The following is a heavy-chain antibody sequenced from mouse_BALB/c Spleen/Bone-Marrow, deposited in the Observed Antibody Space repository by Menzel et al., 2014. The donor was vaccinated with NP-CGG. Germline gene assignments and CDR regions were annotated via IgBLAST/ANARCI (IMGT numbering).Heavy chain of an antibody. J-gene: IGHJ2*01. CDR2: ISSGGST. CDR3: ARVNYYGSFDY. V-gene: IGHV5-6-5*01. D-gene: IGHD1-2*01. CDR1: GFTFSSYA. Sequence: EVKLMESGGGLVKPGGPLKLSCAASGFTFSSYAMSWVRQTPEKRLEWVASISSGGSTYYPDSVKGRFTISRDNARNILYLQMSSLRSEDTAMYYCARVNYYGSFDYWGQGTTLTVSS.